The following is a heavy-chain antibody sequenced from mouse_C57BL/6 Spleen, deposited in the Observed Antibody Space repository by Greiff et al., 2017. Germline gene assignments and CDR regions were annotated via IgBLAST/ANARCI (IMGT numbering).Heavy chain of an antibody. Sequence: VQLQQSGAELVRPGASVTLSCKASGYTFTDYEMHWVKQTPVHGLEWIGAIDPETGGTAYNQKFKGKAIPTADKSSSTAYMELRSLTSEDSAVYYCTRYYGSSYWFAYWGQGTLVTVSA. CDR2: IDPETGGT. D-gene: IGHD1-1*01. J-gene: IGHJ3*01. CDR1: GYTFTDYE. CDR3: TRYYGSSYWFAY. V-gene: IGHV1-15*01.